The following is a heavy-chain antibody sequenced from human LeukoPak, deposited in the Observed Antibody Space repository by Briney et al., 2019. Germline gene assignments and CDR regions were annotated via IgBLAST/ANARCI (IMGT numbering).Heavy chain of an antibody. CDR2: IYYSGST. D-gene: IGHD1-26*01. CDR3: AREWELVYFDY. Sequence: SETLSLTCTVSAGSISSYYWSWIRQPPGKGLEWIGYIYYSGSTNYNPSLKSRVTISVDTSKNQFSLKLSSVTAADTAVYYCAREWELVYFDYWGQGTLVTVSS. CDR1: AGSISSYY. J-gene: IGHJ4*02. V-gene: IGHV4-59*01.